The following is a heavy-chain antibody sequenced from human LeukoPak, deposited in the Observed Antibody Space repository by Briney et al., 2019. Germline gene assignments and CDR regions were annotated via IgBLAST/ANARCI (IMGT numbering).Heavy chain of an antibody. CDR3: ASGYGDYAYYFDY. J-gene: IGHJ4*02. V-gene: IGHV4-31*03. CDR2: IYYSGST. D-gene: IGHD4-17*01. Sequence: SETLSLTCTVSGGSISSGGYYWSWIRQHPGKDLEWTGYIYYSGSTYYNPSLKSRVTISVDTSKNQFSLKLSSVTAADTAVYYCASGYGDYAYYFDYWGQGTLVTVSS. CDR1: GGSISSGGYY.